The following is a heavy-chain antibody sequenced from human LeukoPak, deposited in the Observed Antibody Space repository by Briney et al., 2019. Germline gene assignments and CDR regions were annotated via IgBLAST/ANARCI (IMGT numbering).Heavy chain of an antibody. CDR3: AKDQDYGIDY. D-gene: IGHD4-17*01. CDR2: ISGSGGST. V-gene: IGHV3-23*01. J-gene: IGHJ4*02. CDR1: GFTFSGYA. Sequence: GGSLRLSCAASGFTFSGYAMSWVRQAPGKGLEWVSAISGSGGSTYYADSVKGRFTISRDNSRNTLYLQMNSLRAEDTAVYYCAKDQDYGIDYWGQGTLVTVSS.